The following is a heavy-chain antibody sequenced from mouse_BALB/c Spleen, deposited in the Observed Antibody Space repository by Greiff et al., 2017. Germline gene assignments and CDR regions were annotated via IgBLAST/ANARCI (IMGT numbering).Heavy chain of an antibody. Sequence: DVQLVESGGGLVKPGGSLKLSCAASGFTFSDYYMYWVRQTPEKRLEWVATISDGGSYTYYPDSVKGRFTISRDNAKNNLYLQMSSLKSEDTAMYYCARGPYDYLDYRGQGTTLTVSS. CDR3: ARGPYDYLDY. CDR2: ISDGGSYT. CDR1: GFTFSDYY. D-gene: IGHD2-3*01. J-gene: IGHJ2*01. V-gene: IGHV5-4*02.